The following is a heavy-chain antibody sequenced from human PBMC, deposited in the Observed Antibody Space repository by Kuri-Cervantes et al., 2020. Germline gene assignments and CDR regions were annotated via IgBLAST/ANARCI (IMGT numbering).Heavy chain of an antibody. D-gene: IGHD6-13*01. Sequence: GSLRLSCAVSGGSISSSNWWSWVRQPPGKGLEWIGEIYHSGSTNYNPSLKSRVTISVDTSKNQFSLKLSSVTAADTAVYYCARETPWRITAALKDAFDIWGQGTMVTVSS. CDR2: IYHSGST. J-gene: IGHJ3*02. CDR3: ARETPWRITAALKDAFDI. CDR1: GGSISSSNW. V-gene: IGHV4-4*02.